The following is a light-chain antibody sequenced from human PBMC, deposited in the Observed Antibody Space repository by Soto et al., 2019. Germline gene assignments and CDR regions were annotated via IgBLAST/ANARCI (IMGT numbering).Light chain of an antibody. CDR2: DVS. J-gene: IGKJ1*01. CDR3: QQRSHWPRT. V-gene: IGKV3D-20*02. CDR1: QSVSSSY. Sequence: EIVLTQSPGTLSLSPGERATLSFSASQSVSSSYLAWYQQKPGQAPRLLIYDVSNRATGIPARFSGSGSGTDFSLTISSLEPEDFAVYYCQQRSHWPRTFGQGTKVDIK.